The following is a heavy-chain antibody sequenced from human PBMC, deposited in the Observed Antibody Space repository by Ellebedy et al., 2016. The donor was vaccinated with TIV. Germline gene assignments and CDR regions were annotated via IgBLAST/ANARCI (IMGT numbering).Heavy chain of an antibody. CDR2: IRFDGSAK. J-gene: IGHJ6*02. Sequence: GGSLRLSCAASGFTFSSYGMHWVRQAPGKGLEWVAFIRFDGSAKYYADSVKGRFTISRDNANNSLYLQMSSLRAEDTAVYYCARILSETAAYYYYYGMDVWGQGTTVTVSS. CDR3: ARILSETAAYYYYYGMDV. V-gene: IGHV3-30*02. CDR1: GFTFSSYG.